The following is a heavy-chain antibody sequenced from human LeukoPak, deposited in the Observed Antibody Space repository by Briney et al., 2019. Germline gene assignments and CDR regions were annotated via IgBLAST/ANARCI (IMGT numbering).Heavy chain of an antibody. J-gene: IGHJ6*02. Sequence: SETLSLTCTVSGGSISSGGYYWSWIRQHPGKGLEWIGYIYYSGSTYYNPSLKGRVTISVDTSKNQFSLKLSSVTAADTAVYYRARGVVDYYYGMDVWGQGTTVTVSS. CDR1: GGSISSGGYY. CDR3: ARGVVDYYYGMDV. V-gene: IGHV4-31*03. CDR2: IYYSGST. D-gene: IGHD2-2*01.